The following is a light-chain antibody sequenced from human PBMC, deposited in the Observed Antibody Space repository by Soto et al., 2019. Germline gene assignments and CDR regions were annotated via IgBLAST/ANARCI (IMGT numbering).Light chain of an antibody. CDR3: QQYNSWPLT. CDR1: QSVGSD. J-gene: IGKJ4*01. V-gene: IGKV3D-15*01. CDR2: DIF. Sequence: EIVMTQSPATLSVSPGERATLSCRASQSVGSDLAWYQQKPGQAPMLVIYDIFTSATGVPTRISGSGSGTEFTLTISSLQSEDFAVYYCQQYNSWPLTFGGGTKVEIK.